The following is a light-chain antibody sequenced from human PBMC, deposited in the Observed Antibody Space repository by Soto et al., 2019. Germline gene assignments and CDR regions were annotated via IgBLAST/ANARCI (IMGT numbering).Light chain of an antibody. CDR1: QSVGRT. CDR3: QQYNQWTPYN. Sequence: EIVMTQSPATLSVSPGERATLFCRASQSVGRTLAWYQQKPGQSPRLLVYGASTRANVTPARFSGSGSGTEFTLTISSLQYEDVEVYYCQQYNQWTPYNVGQGTKVEIK. V-gene: IGKV3-15*01. CDR2: GAS. J-gene: IGKJ2*01.